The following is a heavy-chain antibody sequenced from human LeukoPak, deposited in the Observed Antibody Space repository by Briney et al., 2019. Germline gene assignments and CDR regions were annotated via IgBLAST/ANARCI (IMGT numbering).Heavy chain of an antibody. CDR3: ARGGMLAAMGVDY. CDR1: RYTFTDYY. CDR2: INPNSGGT. J-gene: IGHJ4*02. D-gene: IGHD3-16*01. V-gene: IGHV1-2*02. Sequence: ASVKVSCKASRYTFTDYYIHWVRQAPGQGIEWMGWINPNSGGTNYAQKFQGRVTMTRDTSISTAYMELSRLKSDDTAVYYCARGGMLAAMGVDYWGQGTLVTVSS.